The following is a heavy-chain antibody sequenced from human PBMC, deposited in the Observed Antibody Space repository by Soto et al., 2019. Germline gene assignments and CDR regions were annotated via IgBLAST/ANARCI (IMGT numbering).Heavy chain of an antibody. V-gene: IGHV1-69*12. CDR2: IIPIFGTA. Sequence: QVQLVQSGAEVKKPGSSVKVSCKASGGTFSSYAISWVRQAPGQGLEWMGGIIPIFGTANYAQKFQGRVTITADESTSTGYMELSSLRSEDTAVYYCARGLEMATIKGGLLFDYWGQGTLVTVSS. J-gene: IGHJ4*02. D-gene: IGHD5-12*01. CDR1: GGTFSSYA. CDR3: ARGLEMATIKGGLLFDY.